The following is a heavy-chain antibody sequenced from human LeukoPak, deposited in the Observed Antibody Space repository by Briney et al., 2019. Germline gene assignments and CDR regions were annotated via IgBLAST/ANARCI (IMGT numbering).Heavy chain of an antibody. J-gene: IGHJ4*02. CDR1: GGSISSGDYY. V-gene: IGHV4-30-4*08. CDR2: IYYSGST. D-gene: IGHD2-2*01. CDR3: ARGGSIAVVPAVTPYYFDY. Sequence: SETLSLTCTVSGGSISSGDYYWSWIRQPPGKGLEWIGYIYYSGSTYYNPSLKSRVTISVDTSKNQFSLKLSSVTAADTAVYYCARGGSIAVVPAVTPYYFDYWGQGTLVTVSS.